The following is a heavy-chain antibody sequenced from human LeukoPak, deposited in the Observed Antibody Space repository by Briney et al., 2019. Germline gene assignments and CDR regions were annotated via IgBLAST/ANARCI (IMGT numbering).Heavy chain of an antibody. CDR3: AKMKGHPLPKYYMDV. CDR1: GFTFSSYS. Sequence: GGSLRLSCAASGFTFSSYSMNWVRQAPGKGVEWVSSISSSSSYIYYADSVKGRFTISRDNSKNTLYLEMNSLRAEDTAIYYCAKMKGHPLPKYYMDVWGQGTTVTVSS. CDR2: ISSSSSYI. D-gene: IGHD1-26*01. V-gene: IGHV3-21*04. J-gene: IGHJ6*01.